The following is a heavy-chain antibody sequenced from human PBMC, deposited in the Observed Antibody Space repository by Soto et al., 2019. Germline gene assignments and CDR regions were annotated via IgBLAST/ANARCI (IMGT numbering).Heavy chain of an antibody. CDR2: IYYSGST. D-gene: IGHD6-13*01. J-gene: IGHJ4*02. CDR1: CGSISSYY. V-gene: IGHV4-59*01. CDR3: ARASGYSTSRHDY. Sequence: PSETLSLTCAFCCGSISSYYWRWIRQPPGKGLEWIGYIYYSGSTNYNPSLKSRVTISVDTSKTQFSLTLSSVTAADTAVYYCARASGYSTSRHDYWGQGTLVTVSS.